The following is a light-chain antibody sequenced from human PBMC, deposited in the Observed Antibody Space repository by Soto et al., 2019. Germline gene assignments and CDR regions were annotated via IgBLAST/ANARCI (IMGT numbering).Light chain of an antibody. CDR2: DVN. CDR1: SSDVGAYNY. V-gene: IGLV2-14*03. CDR3: CSYTTSGSVV. Sequence: QSVLTQPASVCGSPGQSIAISCIGTSSDVGAYNYVSWYQQHPGKAPKLVIYDVNNRPSGVSNRFSGSKSGNTASLTISGLQAEDEADYYCCSYTTSGSVVFGGGTKLTVL. J-gene: IGLJ2*01.